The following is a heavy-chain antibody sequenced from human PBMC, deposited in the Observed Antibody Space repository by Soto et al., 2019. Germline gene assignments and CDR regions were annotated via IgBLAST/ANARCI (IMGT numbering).Heavy chain of an antibody. D-gene: IGHD3-3*01. CDR3: AKAGGDYDFWSGYYGKEYYMDV. Sequence: GGSLRLSCAASGFTFSSYAMSWVRQAPGKGLEWVSAISGSGGSTYYADSVKGRFTISRDNSKNTLYLQMNSLRAEDTAVYYCAKAGGDYDFWSGYYGKEYYMDVWGKGTTVTVSS. CDR1: GFTFSSYA. J-gene: IGHJ6*03. V-gene: IGHV3-23*01. CDR2: ISGSGGST.